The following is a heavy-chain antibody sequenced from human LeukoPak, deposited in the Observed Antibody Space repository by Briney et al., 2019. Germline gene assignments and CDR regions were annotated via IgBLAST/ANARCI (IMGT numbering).Heavy chain of an antibody. J-gene: IGHJ4*02. Sequence: SKTLSLTCTVSGGSISSSSYYWGWIRQPPGKGLEWIGSIYYSGSTYYNPSLKSRVTISVDTSKNQFSLKLSSVPAADTAVYYCARHPIYGDYASGRYYFDYWGQGTLVTVSS. CDR1: GGSISSSSYY. CDR3: ARHPIYGDYASGRYYFDY. CDR2: IYYSGST. V-gene: IGHV4-39*01. D-gene: IGHD4-17*01.